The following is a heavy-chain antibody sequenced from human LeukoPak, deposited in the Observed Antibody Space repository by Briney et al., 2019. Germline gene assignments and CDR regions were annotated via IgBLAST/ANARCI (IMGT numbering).Heavy chain of an antibody. D-gene: IGHD2-15*01. CDR1: GFTFSSYA. Sequence: GGSLRLSCAASGFTFSSYAMSWVRQAPGKGLEWVSAISGSGGSTYYADSVKGRFTISRDNSKNTLYLQMNSLRAEDTAVYYCARDLQDRYCSGGSCYNDYWGQGTLVTVSS. CDR3: ARDLQDRYCSGGSCYNDY. CDR2: ISGSGGST. J-gene: IGHJ4*02. V-gene: IGHV3-23*01.